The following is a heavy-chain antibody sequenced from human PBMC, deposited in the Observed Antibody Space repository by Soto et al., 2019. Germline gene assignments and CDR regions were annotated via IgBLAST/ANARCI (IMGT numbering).Heavy chain of an antibody. CDR3: ARARGSSWEYNWFDT. CDR1: GFTFSSYG. J-gene: IGHJ5*02. CDR2: IWYDGSNK. D-gene: IGHD6-13*01. Sequence: PXGSLRLSCSASGFTFSSYGMHWVRQAPGKGLDWVAVIWYDGSNKYYADSVKGRFTISRDNSKNTLYLQMNSLRAEDTAVYYCARARGSSWEYNWFDTWGQGTLVTVS. V-gene: IGHV3-33*01.